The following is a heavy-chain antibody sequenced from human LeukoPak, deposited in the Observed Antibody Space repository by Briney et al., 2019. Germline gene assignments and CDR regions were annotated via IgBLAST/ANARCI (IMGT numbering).Heavy chain of an antibody. CDR3: ARLPVAGKGPRYYYMDV. J-gene: IGHJ6*03. Sequence: GGSLRLSCAASGFTFSSYAMHWVRQAPGKGLEWVAVISYDGSNKYYADSVKGRFTISRDNSKNTLYLQMNSLRAEDTAVYYCARLPVAGKGPRYYYMDVWGKGTTVTVSS. V-gene: IGHV3-30*04. CDR2: ISYDGSNK. D-gene: IGHD6-19*01. CDR1: GFTFSSYA.